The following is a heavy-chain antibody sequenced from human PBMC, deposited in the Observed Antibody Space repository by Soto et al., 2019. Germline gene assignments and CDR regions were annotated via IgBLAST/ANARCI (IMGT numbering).Heavy chain of an antibody. Sequence: SETLSLTCAVSGGSISSGGYSWSWIRQPQEQGMEWIGYMYHSGSTYYNPSLKSRVTISIDRSKNQFSLKLSSVTVADTAVFYCSRLNYYDTSAPGSHDYWGQGTLVTVSS. J-gene: IGHJ4*02. V-gene: IGHV4-30-2*01. CDR2: MYHSGST. CDR1: GGSISSGGYS. D-gene: IGHD3-22*01. CDR3: SRLNYYDTSAPGSHDY.